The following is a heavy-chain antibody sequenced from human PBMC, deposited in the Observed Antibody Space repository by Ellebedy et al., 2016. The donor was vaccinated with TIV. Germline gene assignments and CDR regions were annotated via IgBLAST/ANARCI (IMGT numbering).Heavy chain of an antibody. CDR3: AKTTGGQYFYGMDV. J-gene: IGHJ6*02. Sequence: PGGSLRLSCAASGFTFSSYTMTWVRQGPGKGLEWVSAISGRGATTYYADYVKVRFTISRDNTKNTVYLKMNSLRAEDTAIYYCAKTTGGQYFYGMDVWGHGTTVTVSS. CDR2: ISGRGATT. V-gene: IGHV3-23*01. D-gene: IGHD3-9*01. CDR1: GFTFSSYT.